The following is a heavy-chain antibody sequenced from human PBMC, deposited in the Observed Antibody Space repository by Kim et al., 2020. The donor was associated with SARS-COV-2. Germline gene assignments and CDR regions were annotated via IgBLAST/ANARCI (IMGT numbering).Heavy chain of an antibody. CDR3: ARGFRAAAGPFYYYYMDV. J-gene: IGHJ6*03. D-gene: IGHD6-13*01. V-gene: IGHV1-8*01. CDR2: MNPNSGNT. CDR1: GYTFTSYD. Sequence: KVSCKASGYTFTSYDINWVRQATGQGLEWMGWMNPNSGNTGYAQKFQGRVTMTRNTSISTAYMELSSLRSEDTAVYYCARGFRAAAGPFYYYYMDVWGKGTTVTVSS.